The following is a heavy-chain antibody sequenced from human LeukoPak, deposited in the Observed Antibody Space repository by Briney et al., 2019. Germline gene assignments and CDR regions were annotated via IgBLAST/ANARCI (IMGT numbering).Heavy chain of an antibody. CDR2: IKEDRSEK. Sequence: GGSLRLSCAASGVSFSRYWMSWVRQAPGKGLEWAASIKEDRSEKYYVDSVKGRFTISRDNAKNSLYLQMNSLRAEDTALYYCARDEGLSWFDPWGQGTLVIVSS. J-gene: IGHJ5*02. CDR1: GVSFSRYW. D-gene: IGHD2/OR15-2a*01. CDR3: ARDEGLSWFDP. V-gene: IGHV3-7*01.